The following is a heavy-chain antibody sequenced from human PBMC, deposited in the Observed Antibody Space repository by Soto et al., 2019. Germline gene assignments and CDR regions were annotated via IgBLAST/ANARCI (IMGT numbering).Heavy chain of an antibody. D-gene: IGHD2-15*01. J-gene: IGHJ3*02. CDR2: ISYDGSNK. V-gene: IGHV3-30-3*01. Sequence: GGSLRLSCAASGFTFSSYAMHWVRQAPGKGLEWVAVISYDGSNKYYADSVKGRFTISRDNSKNTLYLQMDSLRAEDTAVYYCARVGVVVPSDAFDIWGQGTMVTVSS. CDR3: ARVGVVVPSDAFDI. CDR1: GFTFSSYA.